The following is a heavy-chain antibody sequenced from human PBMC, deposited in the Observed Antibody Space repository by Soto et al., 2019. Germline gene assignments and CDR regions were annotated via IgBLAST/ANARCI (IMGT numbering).Heavy chain of an antibody. CDR2: IKQDGSEK. CDR3: ARVYSSSSGRAMDV. V-gene: IGHV3-7*04. J-gene: IGHJ6*02. CDR1: GFTFSSYW. D-gene: IGHD6-6*01. Sequence: EVQLVESGGGLVQPGGSLRLSCAASGFTFSSYWMSWVRQAPGKGLEWVANIKQDGSEKYYVDSVKGRFTISRDNAKNSRYLQMNSLRAEDTAVYYCARVYSSSSGRAMDVWGQGTTVTVSS.